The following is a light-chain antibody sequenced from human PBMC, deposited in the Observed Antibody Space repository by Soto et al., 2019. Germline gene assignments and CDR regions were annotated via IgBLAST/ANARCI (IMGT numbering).Light chain of an antibody. J-gene: IGKJ2*01. CDR2: SAS. V-gene: IGKV3-15*01. CDR3: QQYINGYT. CDR1: QSGSSS. Sequence: EVVMTQSPATLSVFPGERVTLSCRASQSGSSSLAWYQQKPGQAPRLLIYSASTRATGIPARFSGSGSGTEFTLTISSLESEDFAVYYCQQYINGYTLRQGTKLEIK.